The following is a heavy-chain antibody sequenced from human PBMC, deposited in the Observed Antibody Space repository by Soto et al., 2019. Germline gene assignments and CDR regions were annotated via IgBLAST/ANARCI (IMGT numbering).Heavy chain of an antibody. J-gene: IGHJ3*02. D-gene: IGHD2-2*01. V-gene: IGHV5-51*01. CDR1: GYSFTSYW. Sequence: GESLKISCKGSGYSFTSYWIGWVRQMPGKGLEWMGIIYPGDSDTRYSPSFQGQVTISADKSISTAYLQWSSLKASDTDKYYCARHSVTIDCSSTSCYEADYAFDIWGQGIMVTVSS. CDR3: ARHSVTIDCSSTSCYEADYAFDI. CDR2: IYPGDSDT.